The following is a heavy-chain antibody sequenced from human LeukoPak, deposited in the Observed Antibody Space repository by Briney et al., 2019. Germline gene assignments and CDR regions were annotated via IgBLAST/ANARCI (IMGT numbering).Heavy chain of an antibody. CDR2: IYHSGST. D-gene: IGHD6-6*01. CDR1: GYSISSGYY. Sequence: PSETLSLTCTVSGYSISSGYYWGWIRQPPGKGLEWIGSIYHSGSTYYNPSLKSRVTISVDTSKNQFSLKLSSVTAADTAVYYCARDEYSSINDAFDIWGQGTMVTVSS. J-gene: IGHJ3*02. CDR3: ARDEYSSINDAFDI. V-gene: IGHV4-38-2*02.